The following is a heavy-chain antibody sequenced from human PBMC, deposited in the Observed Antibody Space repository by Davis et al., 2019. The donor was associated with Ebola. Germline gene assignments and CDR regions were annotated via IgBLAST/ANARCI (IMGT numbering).Heavy chain of an antibody. CDR2: IHDNEHT. V-gene: IGHV4-4*07. CDR1: GGPITPYY. J-gene: IGHJ4*02. Sequence: PSEPLSLTCTVSGGPITPYYWNWIRQPAGKGLEWIGRIHDNEHTNYNPSLMSRLTLSVDKAKNQISLKLSSVTAADTAVYFCARDVGWERLRGDFDYWGQGTLVSVSS. CDR3: ARDVGWERLRGDFDY. D-gene: IGHD1-26*01.